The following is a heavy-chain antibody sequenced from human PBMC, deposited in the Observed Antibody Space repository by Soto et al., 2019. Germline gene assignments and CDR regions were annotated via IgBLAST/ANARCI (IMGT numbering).Heavy chain of an antibody. J-gene: IGHJ4*02. V-gene: IGHV4-39*01. D-gene: IGHD6-19*01. Sequence: SETLSRTCTVSGGSIISSSYYWGWIRQPPVKVLEWIGSIYYSGSTYYNPSLKSRVTISVDTSKNQFSLKLRSVTAADTAVYYCARRERYSSGWSFDYWGQGTLVTVS. CDR3: ARRERYSSGWSFDY. CDR2: IYYSGST. CDR1: GGSIISSSYY.